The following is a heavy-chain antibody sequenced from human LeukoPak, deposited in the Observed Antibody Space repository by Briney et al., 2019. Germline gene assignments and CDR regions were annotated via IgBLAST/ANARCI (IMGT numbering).Heavy chain of an antibody. J-gene: IGHJ4*02. D-gene: IGHD3-22*01. V-gene: IGHV3-9*01. CDR3: ARGPHERSGYPDD. CDR2: ISWNSDSI. CDR1: GFTFGDYA. Sequence: PGGSLRLSCAASGFTFGDYAMHWVRQAPGKGLEWVSGISWNSDSIGYADSVKGRFTISRDNAKNSLYLQMNSLRAEDTALYYCARGPHERSGYPDDWGQGTLVTVSS.